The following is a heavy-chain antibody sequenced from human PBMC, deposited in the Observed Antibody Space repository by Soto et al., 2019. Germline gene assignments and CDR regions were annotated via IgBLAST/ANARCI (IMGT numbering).Heavy chain of an antibody. V-gene: IGHV4-4*02. CDR2: VHISGHS. D-gene: IGHD1-1*01. CDR1: GGSVRAPDW. J-gene: IGHJ5*01. Sequence: QVHLQESGPGLVAPSGTLSLTCTLSGGSVRAPDWWNWVRQSPYKGLEWIAEVHISGHSNYYPSLRRRVSVSIDSFKNQLYLNLNSVTAADTAIYYCARVRQGCSANNCYFDPWGQGTQVTISS. CDR3: ARVRQGCSANNCYFDP.